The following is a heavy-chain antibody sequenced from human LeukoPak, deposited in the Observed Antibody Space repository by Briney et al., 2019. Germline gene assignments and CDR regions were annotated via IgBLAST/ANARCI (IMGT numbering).Heavy chain of an antibody. CDR2: ILHTGVS. J-gene: IGHJ4*02. CDR3: ARHPSYCSSTSCYTSFLFDY. D-gene: IGHD2-2*02. CDR1: GGSFSGHY. Sequence: PSETLSLTCAVSGGSFSGHYWSWIRQSPEKGLEWIGEILHTGVSNYNPSLKSRVTISVDTSKNQFSLKLSSVTAADTAVYYCARHPSYCSSTSCYTSFLFDYWGQGTLVTVSS. V-gene: IGHV4-34*12.